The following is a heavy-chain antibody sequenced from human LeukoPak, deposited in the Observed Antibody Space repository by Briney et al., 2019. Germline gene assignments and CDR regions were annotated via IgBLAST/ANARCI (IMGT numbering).Heavy chain of an antibody. CDR3: ARAIRVGCSSTSCYVALPSY. J-gene: IGHJ4*02. Sequence: GGSLRLSCAASGFTFSSYEMNWVRQAPGKGLEWVSYISSSSSTIYYADSVKGRFTISRDNAKNSLYLQMNSLRAEDTAVYYCARAIRVGCSSTSCYVALPSYWGQGTLVTVSS. CDR1: GFTFSSYE. CDR2: ISSSSSTI. V-gene: IGHV3-48*01. D-gene: IGHD2-2*01.